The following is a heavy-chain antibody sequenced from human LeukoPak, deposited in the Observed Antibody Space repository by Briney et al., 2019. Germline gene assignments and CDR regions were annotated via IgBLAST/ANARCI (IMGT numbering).Heavy chain of an antibody. V-gene: IGHV3-23*01. J-gene: IGHJ3*01. D-gene: IGHD3-10*01. CDR3: ARTPVLRWVGSAFDF. CDR1: GFTFSSYA. Sequence: PGGSLRLSCAASGFTFSSYAMSWVRQAPGKGLEWVSAISGSGGSTYYADSVKGRFTISRDNAKNTLYLQMNSLRVEDTAVYYCARTPVLRWVGSAFDFWGQGTMVTVSS. CDR2: ISGSGGST.